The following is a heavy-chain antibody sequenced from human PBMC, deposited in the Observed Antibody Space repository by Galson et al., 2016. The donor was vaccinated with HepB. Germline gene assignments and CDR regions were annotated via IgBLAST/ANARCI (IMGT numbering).Heavy chain of an antibody. J-gene: IGHJ4*02. Sequence: PALVTPTPTLPLTCTVSGFSARDSGLGAGWIRQPPGKALEWLAAIYWDDDKRYYTSLRDRLAITKDTSNNQVVLTMANMDPVDTGTYYCAQRRVELWPYNLCGQGTLVAVSS. V-gene: IGHV2-5*02. CDR3: AQRRVELWPYNL. CDR1: GFSARDSGLG. D-gene: IGHD5-24*01. CDR2: IYWDDDK.